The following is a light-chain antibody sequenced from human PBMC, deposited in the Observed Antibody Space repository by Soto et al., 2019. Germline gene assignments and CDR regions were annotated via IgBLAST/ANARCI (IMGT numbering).Light chain of an antibody. J-gene: IGKJ5*01. CDR2: GAS. CDR3: QQYGSSSEIT. CDR1: QSVAGSY. V-gene: IGKV3-20*01. Sequence: EIVLTPSPGTLSLSPVERATLSCRASQSVAGSYLAWYQQKPGQAPRLLIYGASSRATGFPDRFSGSGSGTDFTLTISGLEPEDSAVYYCQQYGSSSEITFGQGTRLEIK.